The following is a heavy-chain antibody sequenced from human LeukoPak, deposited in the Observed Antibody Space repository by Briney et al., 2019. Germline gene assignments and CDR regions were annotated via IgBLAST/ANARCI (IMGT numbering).Heavy chain of an antibody. Sequence: GGSLRLSCAASGFSFSNAWMNWVCQAPGKGLEWVGRILSKTSGGTTDYATPVKGRFTISRDDSKNMLYLHMNSLQIEDTAVYYYADYYASGSYPPWGQGTLVTVSS. CDR2: ILSKTSGGTT. CDR3: ADYYASGSYPP. D-gene: IGHD3-10*01. CDR1: GFSFSNAW. J-gene: IGHJ5*02. V-gene: IGHV3-15*07.